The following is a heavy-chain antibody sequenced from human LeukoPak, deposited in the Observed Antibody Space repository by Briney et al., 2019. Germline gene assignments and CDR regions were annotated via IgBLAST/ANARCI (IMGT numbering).Heavy chain of an antibody. CDR3: ARGYCSSTRCHFDY. D-gene: IGHD2-2*01. V-gene: IGHV3-30-3*01. J-gene: IGHJ4*02. CDR1: GFTFSSNA. Sequence: GRSLGLSCEASGFTFSSNAMHWVRQAPGKGLKRVAVISYDGSNKYYADSVKGRFTISRDNSNNTLYLQMNSLRAEDAAVYYCARGYCSSTRCHFDYWGQGTLVTVSS. CDR2: ISYDGSNK.